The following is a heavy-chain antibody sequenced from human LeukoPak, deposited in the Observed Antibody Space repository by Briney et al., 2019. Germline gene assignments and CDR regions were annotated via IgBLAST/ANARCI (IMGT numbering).Heavy chain of an antibody. V-gene: IGHV3-21*01. D-gene: IGHD2-2*01. Sequence: GGSLRLSCAASGFTFSSYSMNWVRQAPGKGLVWVSSISSSSSYIYYADSVKGRFTISRDNAKNSLYLQMNSLRAEDTAVYYCARSCSSTSCLGYWGQGTLVTVSS. CDR2: ISSSSSYI. CDR3: ARSCSSTSCLGY. J-gene: IGHJ4*02. CDR1: GFTFSSYS.